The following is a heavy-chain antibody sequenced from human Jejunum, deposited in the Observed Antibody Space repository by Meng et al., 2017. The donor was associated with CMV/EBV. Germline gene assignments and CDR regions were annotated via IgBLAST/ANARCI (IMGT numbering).Heavy chain of an antibody. CDR3: VRGIHSGAWFWDH. J-gene: IGHJ4*02. V-gene: IGHV1-3*01. Sequence: CKASGYMLSNYAMHWVRQAPGQRLEWMGWIDAGTGNIEYSRNFQGRVTIARDTSASTDYMDLRTLGSEDTAVYYCVRGIHSGAWFWDHWGQGTLVTVSS. D-gene: IGHD1-26*01. CDR1: GYMLSNYA. CDR2: IDAGTGNI.